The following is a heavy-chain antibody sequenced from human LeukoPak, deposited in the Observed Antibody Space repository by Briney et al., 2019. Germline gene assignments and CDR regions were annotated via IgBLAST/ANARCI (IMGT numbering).Heavy chain of an antibody. V-gene: IGHV1-2*02. CDR2: IDSNIGGT. Sequence: ASVKVSCKASGYTFTGYYLHWVRQAPGQGLEWMGRIDSNIGGTNYAEKFQGRVTMTRDTSISTAFMELSRLTSDDTAVYYCARDATGTTIRWFDPWGQGTLVTVSS. CDR1: GYTFTGYY. D-gene: IGHD1-1*01. CDR3: ARDATGTTIRWFDP. J-gene: IGHJ5*02.